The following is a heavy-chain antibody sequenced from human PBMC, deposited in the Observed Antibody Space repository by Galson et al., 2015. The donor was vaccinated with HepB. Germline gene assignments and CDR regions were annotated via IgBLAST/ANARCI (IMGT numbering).Heavy chain of an antibody. J-gene: IGHJ5*02. CDR1: GYTFTSYG. Sequence: SVKVSCKASGYTFTSYGISWVRQAPGQGLEWMGWISAYNGNTNYAQKLQGRVTMTTDTSTSTAYMELRSLRSDDTAVYYCAREGRYYYGSGSYRGSWFDPWGQGTLVTVSS. CDR3: AREGRYYYGSGSYRGSWFDP. V-gene: IGHV1-18*01. CDR2: ISAYNGNT. D-gene: IGHD3-10*01.